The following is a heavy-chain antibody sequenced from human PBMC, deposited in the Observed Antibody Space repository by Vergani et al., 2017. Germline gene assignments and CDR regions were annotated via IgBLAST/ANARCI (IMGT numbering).Heavy chain of an antibody. CDR1: GFTFNHYA. CDR3: AKANPRNSGYDYLCYYHAMDV. Sequence: EVQLLESGGDLVQPGGSLRLSCAASGFTFNHYAMNWVRQAPGKGLEWVSGISGSGGSTYYAGSVKGRVTISRDSSKNTLYLQMNSLSAGNTAVYYCAKANPRNSGYDYLCYYHAMDVWGQGTTVTVSS. J-gene: IGHJ6*02. CDR2: ISGSGGST. V-gene: IGHV3-23*01. D-gene: IGHD5-12*01.